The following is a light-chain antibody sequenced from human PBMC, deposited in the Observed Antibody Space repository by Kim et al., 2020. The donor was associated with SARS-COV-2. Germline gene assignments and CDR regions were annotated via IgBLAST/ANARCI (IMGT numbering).Light chain of an antibody. CDR3: LQSSNWPT. CDR2: ESS. V-gene: IGKV3-11*01. CDR1: QGVSCS. Sequence: SFAPRATAPFSARAGQGVSCSLACYKQNPVQAPRLLIYESSNRATGIPARFSGSGSGTDFSLTISSLETVDFAVYYCLQSSNWPTFGQGTKLEI. J-gene: IGKJ2*01.